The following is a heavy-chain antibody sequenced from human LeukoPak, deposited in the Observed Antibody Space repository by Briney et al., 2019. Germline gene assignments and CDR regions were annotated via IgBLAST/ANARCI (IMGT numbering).Heavy chain of an antibody. J-gene: IGHJ5*02. D-gene: IGHD1-26*01. CDR3: TRVSGTYNWFDP. V-gene: IGHV3-73*01. CDR2: MDKETNLYAT. Sequence: GGSLKLSCVASGFTFSDSAIHWVRQSSGKGLEWIGHMDKETNLYATALAASVKGRFTVSRDDSKNTAYLHMNSLKTEDTALYYCTRVSGTYNWFDPWGQGTLATVSS. CDR1: GFTFSDSA.